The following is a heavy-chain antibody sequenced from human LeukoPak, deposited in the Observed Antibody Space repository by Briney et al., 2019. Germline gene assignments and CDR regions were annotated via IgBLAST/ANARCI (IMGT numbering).Heavy chain of an antibody. CDR3: ATIQPERRGTRFDY. V-gene: IGHV1-24*01. CDR1: GYTLTELS. Sequence: ASVKVSCKVSGYTLTELSMHWVRQAPGKGLEWMGGFDPEDGETIYAQKFQGRVTMTEDTSTDTAYMELSSLRSEDTAVYYCATIQPERRGTRFDYWGQGTLVTVSS. CDR2: FDPEDGET. D-gene: IGHD1-1*01. J-gene: IGHJ4*02.